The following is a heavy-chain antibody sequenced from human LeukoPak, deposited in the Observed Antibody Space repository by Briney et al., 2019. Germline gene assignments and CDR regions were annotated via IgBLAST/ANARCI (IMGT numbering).Heavy chain of an antibody. J-gene: IGHJ6*02. CDR2: IYYSGST. D-gene: IGHD2-15*01. Sequence: SETLSLTCTVSGGSISSYYWSWIRQPPGKGLEWIGYIYYSGSTNCNPSLKSRVTISVDTSKNQFSLKLSSVTAADTAVYYCARGVDERYYYYYGMDVWGQGTTVTVSS. CDR3: ARGVDERYYYYYGMDV. CDR1: GGSISSYY. V-gene: IGHV4-59*01.